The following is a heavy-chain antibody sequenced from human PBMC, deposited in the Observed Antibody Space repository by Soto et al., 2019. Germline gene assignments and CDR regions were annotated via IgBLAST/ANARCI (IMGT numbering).Heavy chain of an antibody. CDR2: IIPILGIA. CDR1: GGTFSSYT. D-gene: IGHD2-15*01. Sequence: QVQLVQSGAEVKKPGSSVKVSCKASGGTFSSYTISWVRQAPGQGLEWMGRIIPILGIANYAQKFQGRVTXRAXKXKSTAYMELSSLRSEDTAVYYCARMRGVVAATSFDYWGQGTLVTVSS. CDR3: ARMRGVVAATSFDY. V-gene: IGHV1-69*02. J-gene: IGHJ4*02.